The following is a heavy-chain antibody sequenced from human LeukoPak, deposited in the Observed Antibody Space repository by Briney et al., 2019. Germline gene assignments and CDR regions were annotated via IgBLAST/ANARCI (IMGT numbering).Heavy chain of an antibody. V-gene: IGHV3-74*01. CDR3: ALLWFGDPDFDY. CDR2: IDSDGSST. D-gene: IGHD3-10*01. J-gene: IGHJ4*02. CDR1: GFTFSSYW. Sequence: PGGSLRLSCAASGFTFSSYWMHWVRQAPGKGLVWVSRIDSDGSSTSYADSVKGRFTISRDNAKNTLYLQMNSLRAEDTAVHYCALLWFGDPDFDYWGQGTLVTVSS.